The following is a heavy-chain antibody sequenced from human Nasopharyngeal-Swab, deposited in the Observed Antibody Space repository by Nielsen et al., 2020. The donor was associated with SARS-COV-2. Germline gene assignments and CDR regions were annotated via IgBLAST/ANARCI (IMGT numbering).Heavy chain of an antibody. Sequence: SETLSLTCAVYGGSFSSYCWTWIRQPPGKGLEWIGEITHSGSTNYNPSLKSRVTLSVDTSKNQFSPKLSSVTAADTAVYYCARAPDYDVLTGYYPDAFDIWGQGTMVTVSS. D-gene: IGHD3-9*01. CDR1: GGSFSSYC. V-gene: IGHV4-34*01. CDR2: ITHSGST. CDR3: ARAPDYDVLTGYYPDAFDI. J-gene: IGHJ3*02.